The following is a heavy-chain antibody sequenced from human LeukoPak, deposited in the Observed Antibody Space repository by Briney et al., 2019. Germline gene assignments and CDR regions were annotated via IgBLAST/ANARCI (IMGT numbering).Heavy chain of an antibody. D-gene: IGHD1-26*01. Sequence: PSQTLSLTCTVSGGSISSGDYYWSWIRQPPGKGLEWIGYIHYSGSTYYNPSLKSRVTISVDTSKNQFSLKLSSVTAADTAVYYCARGGSGSYYVGPFDYWGQGTLVTVSP. CDR2: IHYSGST. J-gene: IGHJ4*02. CDR1: GGSISSGDYY. CDR3: ARGGSGSYYVGPFDY. V-gene: IGHV4-30-4*08.